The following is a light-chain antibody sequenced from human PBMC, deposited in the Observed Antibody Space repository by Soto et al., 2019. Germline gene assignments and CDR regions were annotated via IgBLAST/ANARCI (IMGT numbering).Light chain of an antibody. CDR2: DAS. J-gene: IGKJ4*01. CDR3: QQYGDLPRGT. CDR1: QTVSSNY. V-gene: IGKV3D-20*01. Sequence: EVVLTQSPATLSLSPGERATLSCGASQTVSSNYLAWYQQKPGLAPRLLIYDASTMATGIPDRFRGSGSGTDFTLTISRLEPEDSAVYSCQQYGDLPRGTFGGGTKVEIK.